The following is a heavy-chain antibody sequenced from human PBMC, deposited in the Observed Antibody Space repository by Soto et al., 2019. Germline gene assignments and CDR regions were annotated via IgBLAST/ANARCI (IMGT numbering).Heavy chain of an antibody. D-gene: IGHD4-17*01. J-gene: IGHJ4*02. CDR2: IYWDDDK. Sequence: QITLKESGPTLVKPTQTLTLTCTFSGFSLSTSGVGVGWIRQPPGKALEWLAMIYWDDDKRYSPSLKSRLTISKDTSQNQVVLTMTNMDPVDTATHYCAHRESTVTTYYFDYWGQGTLVTVSS. CDR1: GFSLSTSGVG. V-gene: IGHV2-5*02. CDR3: AHRESTVTTYYFDY.